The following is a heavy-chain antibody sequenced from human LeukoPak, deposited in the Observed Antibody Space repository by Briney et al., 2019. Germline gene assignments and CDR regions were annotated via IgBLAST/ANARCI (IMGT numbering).Heavy chain of an antibody. CDR1: GYTFTSYD. V-gene: IGHV1-8*01. J-gene: IGHJ6*02. CDR2: MNPNSGNT. Sequence: ASVKVSWKASGYTFTSYDINWVRQATGQGLEWMGWMNPNSGNTGYAQKFQGRFTMTRNTSISTAYMKLSSLRSEDTAVYYCARGKYYGSGSPYYYYGMDVWGQGTTVTVSS. CDR3: ARGKYYGSGSPYYYYGMDV. D-gene: IGHD3-10*01.